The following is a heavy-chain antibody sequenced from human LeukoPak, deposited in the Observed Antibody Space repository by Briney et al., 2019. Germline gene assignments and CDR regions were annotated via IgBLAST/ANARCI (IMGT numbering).Heavy chain of an antibody. CDR1: GYSFTSYW. J-gene: IGHJ4*02. Sequence: GESLKISCKGSGYSFTSYWIGWVRQMPGKGLEWMGIIYPGDSDTRYSPSLQGQVTISADKSISTAYLKWSSLKASDTAMYYCARRSIVATIGPPDYWGQGTLVTVSS. CDR2: IYPGDSDT. V-gene: IGHV5-51*01. CDR3: ARRSIVATIGPPDY. D-gene: IGHD5-12*01.